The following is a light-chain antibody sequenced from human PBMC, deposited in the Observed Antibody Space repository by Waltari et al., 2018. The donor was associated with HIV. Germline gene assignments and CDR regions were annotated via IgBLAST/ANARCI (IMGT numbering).Light chain of an antibody. Sequence: QSALTQPRSVSGSPGQSVTISCTGTSSDIGVYNYVSWYQQHAGKAPKLVIYDVSKRPPWVPDRFSGSKSGNTASLTISGLQPEDEADYHCCSYGGRRIFAGGTKLTVL. CDR2: DVS. V-gene: IGLV2-11*01. CDR1: SSDIGVYNY. CDR3: CSYGGRRI. J-gene: IGLJ2*01.